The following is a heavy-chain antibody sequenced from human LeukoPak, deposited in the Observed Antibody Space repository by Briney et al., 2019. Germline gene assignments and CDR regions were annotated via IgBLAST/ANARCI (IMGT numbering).Heavy chain of an antibody. CDR3: AREAVRGLYHGMDV. J-gene: IGHJ6*02. D-gene: IGHD3-10*01. CDR1: GGSISSYY. CDR2: IYYSGST. Sequence: PSETLSLTCTVSGGSISSYYWSWIRQPPGKGLEWIGYIYYSGSTNYNPSLKSRVTISVDTSKNQFSLKLSSVTAADTAVYYCAREAVRGLYHGMDVWGQGTTVTVSS. V-gene: IGHV4-59*01.